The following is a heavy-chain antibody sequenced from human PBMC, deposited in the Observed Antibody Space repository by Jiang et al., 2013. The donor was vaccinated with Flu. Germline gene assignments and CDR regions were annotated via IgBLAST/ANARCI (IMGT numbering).Heavy chain of an antibody. Sequence: GGLVQPGGSLRLSCAASGFTLTGYSMNWVRQAPGKGLEWISYISSTSNTKYYADSVKGRFSVSRDNAKNSLYLQMNSLRDEDTAVYYCARERKHGSASFFDSWGQGILVTVSS. CDR2: ISSTSNTK. CDR1: GFTLTGYS. D-gene: IGHD3-10*01. V-gene: IGHV3-48*02. CDR3: ARERKHGSASFFDS. J-gene: IGHJ4*02.